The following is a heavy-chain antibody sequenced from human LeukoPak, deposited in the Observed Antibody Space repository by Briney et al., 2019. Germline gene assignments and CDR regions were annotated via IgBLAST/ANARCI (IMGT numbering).Heavy chain of an antibody. CDR3: ARLRGGYNYALGPFDY. J-gene: IGHJ4*02. Sequence: GESLRLSCVASEFTSSSYSINWVRQAPGKGLEWVSSISSIHNYIYYADSVRGRFTISRDNARNSLYLQMNSLRAEDTAVYYCARLRGGYNYALGPFDYWGQGTLVTVSS. CDR1: EFTSSSYS. V-gene: IGHV3-21*01. D-gene: IGHD5-18*01. CDR2: ISSIHNYI.